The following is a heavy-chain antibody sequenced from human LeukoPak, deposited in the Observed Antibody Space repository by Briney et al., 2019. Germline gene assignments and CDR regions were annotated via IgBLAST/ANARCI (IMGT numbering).Heavy chain of an antibody. Sequence: GGSLRLSCAASGLTFSSFGMHWVRQAPGKGLEWVAVTSFDGGNKHYADSVKGRFTISRDNSKNTLYLQMNTLRVEDTAVYYCARDRSPGGPPMRWFDPWGQGTLVTVSS. CDR3: ARDRSPGGPPMRWFDP. V-gene: IGHV3-30*03. D-gene: IGHD2-15*01. CDR2: TSFDGGNK. J-gene: IGHJ5*02. CDR1: GLTFSSFG.